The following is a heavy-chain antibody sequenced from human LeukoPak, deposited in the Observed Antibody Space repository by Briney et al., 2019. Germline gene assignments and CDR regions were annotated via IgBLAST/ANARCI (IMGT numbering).Heavy chain of an antibody. V-gene: IGHV1-18*01. CDR2: ISAYNGNT. J-gene: IGHJ4*02. CDR3: ARASRGYCSSNSCAGDY. Sequence: GPSVKVSCKASGYTFTSYGISWVRQAPGQGLEWMGWISAYNGNTDYAQKLQGRVTMTTDTSTSTAYLELGSLRSDDTAVYYCARASRGYCSSNSCAGDYWGQGTLVTVSS. CDR1: GYTFTSYG. D-gene: IGHD2-2*01.